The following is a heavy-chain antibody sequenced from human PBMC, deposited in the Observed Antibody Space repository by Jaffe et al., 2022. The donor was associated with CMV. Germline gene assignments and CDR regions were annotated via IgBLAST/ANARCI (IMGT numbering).Heavy chain of an antibody. CDR3: ARGMAPGGDGYNYAFDI. Sequence: EVQLVESGGGLVQPGGSLRLSCAASGFTFSSYDMHWVRQATGKGLEWVSAIGTAGDTYYPGSVKGRFTISRENAKNSLYLQMNSLRAGDTAVYYCARGMAPGGDGYNYAFDIWGQGTMVTVSS. D-gene: IGHD5-12*01. CDR2: IGTAGDT. V-gene: IGHV3-13*01. CDR1: GFTFSSYD. J-gene: IGHJ3*02.